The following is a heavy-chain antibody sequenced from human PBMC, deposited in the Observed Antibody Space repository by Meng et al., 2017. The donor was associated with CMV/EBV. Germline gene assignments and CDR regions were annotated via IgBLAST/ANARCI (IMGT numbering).Heavy chain of an antibody. CDR2: ISGGST. Sequence: GGSLRLSCAASGVTVSSNEMSWVRQAPGKGLEWVSSISGGSTYYADSVKGRFTISRDNSKNTLYLQMNSLRAEDTAVYYCAKATKPSSSWAIPFDYWGQGTLVTVSS. D-gene: IGHD6-13*01. CDR1: GVTVSSNE. J-gene: IGHJ4*02. V-gene: IGHV3-38-3*01. CDR3: AKATKPSSSWAIPFDY.